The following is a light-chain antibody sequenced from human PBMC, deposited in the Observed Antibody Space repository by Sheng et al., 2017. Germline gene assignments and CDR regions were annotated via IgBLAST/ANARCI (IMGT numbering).Light chain of an antibody. J-gene: IGKJ2*01. Sequence: DIVMTQSPLSLPVTPGEPASISCTSSQSLLHSNGYNYLDWYLQKPGQSPQLLIYLGSNRASGVPDRFSGSGSGTDFTLKISRVEAEDVGVYYCMQGLRPPYIFGQGTKLEIK. V-gene: IGKV2-28*01. CDR2: LGS. CDR3: MQGLRPPYI. CDR1: QSLLHSNGYNY.